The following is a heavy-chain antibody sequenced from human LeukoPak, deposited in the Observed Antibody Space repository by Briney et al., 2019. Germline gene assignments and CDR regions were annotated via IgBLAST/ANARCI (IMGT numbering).Heavy chain of an antibody. V-gene: IGHV3-30*18. D-gene: IGHD5-12*01. Sequence: GGSLRLSCAASGFTFSSYGMHWVRQAPGKGLEWVAVISYDGSNKYYADSVKGRFTISRDNSKNTLYLQMNSLRAEDTAVYYCAKDTREYSGYDPPYTPDYWGQGTLVTVSS. CDR2: ISYDGSNK. CDR1: GFTFSSYG. J-gene: IGHJ4*02. CDR3: AKDTREYSGYDPPYTPDY.